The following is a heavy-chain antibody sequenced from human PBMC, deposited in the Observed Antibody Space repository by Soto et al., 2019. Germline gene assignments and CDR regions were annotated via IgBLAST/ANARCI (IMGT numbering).Heavy chain of an antibody. CDR3: SRDTGGSYDY. Sequence: EVQLVESGGGLVQPGGSLRLSCAASGFTFSDYYMDWVRQLPGKGLEWVGRTRNKANSYSPEYAPSVKGRFTISRHDLEDAMYLQMNSLKTEDKAVDYCSRDTGGSYDYWGQGALVTVSS. J-gene: IGHJ4*02. D-gene: IGHD1-26*01. CDR1: GFTFSDYY. CDR2: TRNKANSYSP. V-gene: IGHV3-72*01.